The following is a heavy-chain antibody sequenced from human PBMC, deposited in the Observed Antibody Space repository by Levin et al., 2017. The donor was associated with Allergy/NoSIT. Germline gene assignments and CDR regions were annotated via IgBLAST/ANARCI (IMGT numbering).Heavy chain of an antibody. D-gene: IGHD6-13*01. J-gene: IGHJ4*02. CDR3: ARKWTLSGSWYACDY. CDR2: ISGSGSET. V-gene: IGHV3-23*01. Sequence: GGSLRLSCAASGFTFSSYAMSWVRQAPGEGLEWVSGISGSGSETYYAESVKGRFTISRDNSKNTVYLQMNSLRAEDTAVYYCARKWTLSGSWYACDYWGQGTLVTVSS. CDR1: GFTFSSYA.